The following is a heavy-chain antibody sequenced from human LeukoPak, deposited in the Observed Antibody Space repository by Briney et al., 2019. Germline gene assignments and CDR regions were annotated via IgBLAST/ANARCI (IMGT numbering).Heavy chain of an antibody. CDR1: GGSITTYY. D-gene: IGHD3/OR15-3a*01. Sequence: SETLSLTCIISGGSITTYYWSWIRQPPGKGLEWIGYIHSSGSTNYNPSLKDRLTISIDTSKNQFSLKLNSVTAADTAVYYCARGTEGTGAEFDYWGQGTLVTVSS. V-gene: IGHV4-59*12. CDR2: IHSSGST. J-gene: IGHJ4*02. CDR3: ARGTEGTGAEFDY.